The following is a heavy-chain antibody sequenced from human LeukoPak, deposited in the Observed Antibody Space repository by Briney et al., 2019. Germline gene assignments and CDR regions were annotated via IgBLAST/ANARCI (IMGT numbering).Heavy chain of an antibody. Sequence: GGSLTLSCAPSGFTVGSNYMSWVRHAGGEGRGWVLFISSGGSTYYAASVMGRFTISRDNSKKTLYLQMNSLRAEDPAVTYCARIRWGRSSWYFDNWGQGTLVTVSS. V-gene: IGHV3-66*01. D-gene: IGHD6-13*01. CDR2: ISSGGST. CDR1: GFTVGSNY. J-gene: IGHJ4*02. CDR3: ARIRWGRSSWYFDN.